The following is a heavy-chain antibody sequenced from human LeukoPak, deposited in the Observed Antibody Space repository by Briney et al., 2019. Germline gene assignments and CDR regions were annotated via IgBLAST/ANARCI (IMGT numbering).Heavy chain of an antibody. Sequence: GGSLRLSCAASEFSFNAYWMSWVRQAPGKGLEWVANIKQDGNEKYYVDSVKGRFTISRDNSKNTLYLQMNSLRAEDTAVYYCAKGSRDTGYRPTHYYFDYWGQGTLVTVSS. V-gene: IGHV3-7*03. CDR2: IKQDGNEK. D-gene: IGHD6-13*01. CDR1: EFSFNAYW. J-gene: IGHJ4*02. CDR3: AKGSRDTGYRPTHYYFDY.